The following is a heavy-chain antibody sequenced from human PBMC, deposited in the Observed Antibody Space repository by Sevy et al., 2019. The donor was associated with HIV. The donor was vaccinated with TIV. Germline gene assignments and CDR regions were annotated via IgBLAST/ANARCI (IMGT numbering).Heavy chain of an antibody. D-gene: IGHD2-8*01. V-gene: IGHV3-23*01. J-gene: IGHJ4*02. CDR3: AREGCTQPHDY. Sequence: GGSLRLSCAASGFTFAKYSMSWVRQAPGKGLEWVSIFSFGCGRINYADSVKGRFTISRDDSKNTLFLQMNSLRAEDTATYSCAREGCTQPHDYWGQGTLVTVSS. CDR1: GFTFAKYS. CDR2: FSFGCGRI.